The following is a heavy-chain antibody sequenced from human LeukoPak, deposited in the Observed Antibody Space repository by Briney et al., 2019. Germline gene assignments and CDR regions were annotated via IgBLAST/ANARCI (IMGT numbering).Heavy chain of an antibody. Sequence: GGSLRLSCAASGFTFSSYAMSWVRQAPGKGLEWVSAISGSGGSTYYADSVKGRFTISRDNSKNTLYLQMNSLRVEDTAVYYCAKDTIAEEGFDYWGQGTLVTVSS. CDR1: GFTFSSYA. J-gene: IGHJ4*02. CDR2: ISGSGGST. CDR3: AKDTIAEEGFDY. D-gene: IGHD6-13*01. V-gene: IGHV3-23*01.